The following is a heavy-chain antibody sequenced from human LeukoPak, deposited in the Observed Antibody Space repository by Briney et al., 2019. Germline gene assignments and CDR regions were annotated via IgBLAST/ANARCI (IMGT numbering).Heavy chain of an antibody. D-gene: IGHD3-10*01. J-gene: IGHJ4*02. Sequence: ASVKVSCKASGYTFTSYDINWVRQATGQGLEWMGWMNPNSGNTGYAQKFQGRVTMTRNTSISTAYMELSSLRSEDTAVYYCVLSYYGSGSYYSSYYFDYWGQGTLVTVSS. CDR2: MNPNSGNT. V-gene: IGHV1-8*01. CDR3: VLSYYGSGSYYSSYYFDY. CDR1: GYTFTSYD.